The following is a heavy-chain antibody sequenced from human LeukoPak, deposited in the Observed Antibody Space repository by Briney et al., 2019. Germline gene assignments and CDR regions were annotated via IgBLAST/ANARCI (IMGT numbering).Heavy chain of an antibody. J-gene: IGHJ6*02. Sequence: SETLSLTCTVSGGSISSSSYYWGWIRQPPGKGLEWIGSIYYSGSTYYNPSLKSRVTISVDTSKNQFSLKLSSVTAADTAVYYCARRGGSGWLNYYYYGMDVWGQGTSVTVSS. D-gene: IGHD6-19*01. CDR1: GGSISSSSYY. CDR2: IYYSGST. CDR3: ARRGGSGWLNYYYYGMDV. V-gene: IGHV4-39*01.